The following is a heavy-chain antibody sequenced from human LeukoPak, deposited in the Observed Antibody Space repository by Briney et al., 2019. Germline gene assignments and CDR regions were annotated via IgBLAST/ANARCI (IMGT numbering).Heavy chain of an antibody. Sequence: PSETLSLTCAVYGGSFSGYYWSWIRQPPGKGLEWIGEINHSGSTNYNPSLKSRVTISVDTSKNQFSLKLSSVTAADTAVYYCAITIFGVVIPYYYYYMDVWGKGTTVTVSS. D-gene: IGHD3-3*01. CDR3: AITIFGVVIPYYYYYMDV. CDR1: GGSFSGYY. J-gene: IGHJ6*03. CDR2: INHSGST. V-gene: IGHV4-34*01.